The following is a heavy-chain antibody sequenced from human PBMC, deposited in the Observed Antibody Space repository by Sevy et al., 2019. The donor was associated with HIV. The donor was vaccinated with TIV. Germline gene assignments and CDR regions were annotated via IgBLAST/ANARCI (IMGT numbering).Heavy chain of an antibody. D-gene: IGHD2-2*01. CDR2: ISGSGDNT. J-gene: IGHJ4*02. CDR1: GFAFSNYA. V-gene: IGHV3-23*01. Sequence: GGSLRLSCAASGFAFSNYAMTWVRQAPGKGLDWVSSISGSGDNTFYADSLRGRFSISRDNSRNTLSLQMNSLRAEDTAMYYCAKRGEICTATTCHYYFDSWGQGTLVTVSS. CDR3: AKRGEICTATTCHYYFDS.